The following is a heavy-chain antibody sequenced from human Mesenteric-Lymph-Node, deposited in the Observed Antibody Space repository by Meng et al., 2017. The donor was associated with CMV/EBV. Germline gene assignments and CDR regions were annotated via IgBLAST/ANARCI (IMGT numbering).Heavy chain of an antibody. CDR3: AKDRPRFLEWLLYQDAFDI. J-gene: IGHJ3*02. V-gene: IGHV3-23*01. Sequence: GESLKISCAASGFTFSSYAMSWVRQAPGKGLERVSAISGSGGSTYYADSVKGRFTISRDNSKNTLYLQMNSLRAEDTAVYYCAKDRPRFLEWLLYQDAFDIWGQGTMVTVSS. CDR2: ISGSGGST. D-gene: IGHD3-3*01. CDR1: GFTFSSYA.